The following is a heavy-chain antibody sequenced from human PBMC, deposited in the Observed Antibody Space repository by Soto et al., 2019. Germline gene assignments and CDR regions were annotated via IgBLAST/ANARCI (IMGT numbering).Heavy chain of an antibody. CDR2: IIPVFQTA. V-gene: IGHV1-69*01. Sequence: QEQLVQSGAEVKKPGSSVKVSCKASGGLFSSYTISWVRQVAGQGLEWMGGIIPVFQTAYYTQRFQGRVTITADESTNTAYMELSSLRSEDTAIYSCARGGSGYTWFNEFWGQVNLVTVSS. CDR3: ARGGSGYTWFNEF. D-gene: IGHD3-22*01. CDR1: GGLFSSYT. J-gene: IGHJ4*02.